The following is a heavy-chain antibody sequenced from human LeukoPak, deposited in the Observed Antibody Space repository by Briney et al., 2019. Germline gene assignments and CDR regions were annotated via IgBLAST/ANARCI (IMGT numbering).Heavy chain of an antibody. CDR1: GYTFTSYG. Sequence: ASVKVSCKASGYTFTSYGIGWVRQAPGQGLEWMGWISAYNGNTNYAQKLQGRVTMTTDTSTSTAYMELRSLRSDDTAVYYCARSPPTVTTALTFDYWGQGTLVTVSS. CDR3: ARSPPTVTTALTFDY. V-gene: IGHV1-18*01. CDR2: ISAYNGNT. J-gene: IGHJ4*02. D-gene: IGHD4-17*01.